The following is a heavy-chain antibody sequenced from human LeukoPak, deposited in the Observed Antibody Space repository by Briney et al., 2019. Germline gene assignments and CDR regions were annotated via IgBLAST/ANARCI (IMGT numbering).Heavy chain of an antibody. V-gene: IGHV5-51*01. CDR2: ILSRDSDP. J-gene: IGHJ6*02. Sequence: GESLPISCKGSGYRFTAYWIGCVRQMPGKGLEWMGIILSRDSDPRYSPYFQGRATFPAPKSIHTAHLLWNCMTASDTARYYCARGAAVTTPDYYYFGLVVWGQGTTVRVSS. D-gene: IGHD4-11*01. CDR1: GYRFTAYW. CDR3: ARGAAVTTPDYYYFGLVV.